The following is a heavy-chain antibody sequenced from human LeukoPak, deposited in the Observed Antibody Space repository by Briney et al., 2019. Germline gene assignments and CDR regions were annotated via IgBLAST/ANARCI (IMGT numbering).Heavy chain of an antibody. CDR3: ARRGDWFGGYFDY. V-gene: IGHV4-34*01. D-gene: IGHD3-10*01. J-gene: IGHJ4*02. CDR1: GGSFSGYY. Sequence: SETLSLTCAVYGGSFSGYYWSWIRQPPGKGLEWIGEINHSGSTNYNPSLKSRVTISVDTSKNQFSLKLSSVTAADTAVYYCARRGDWFGGYFDYWGQGTLVTVSS. CDR2: INHSGST.